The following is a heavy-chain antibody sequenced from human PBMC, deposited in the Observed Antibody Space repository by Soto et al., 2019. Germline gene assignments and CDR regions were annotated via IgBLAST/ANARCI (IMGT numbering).Heavy chain of an antibody. CDR3: ARGRSQAAGPEKPYNWSIYYFDY. J-gene: IGHJ4*02. CDR1: GYTFTSYA. Sequence: ASVKVSCKASGYTFTSYAMHWVRQAPGQRLEWMGWINAGNGNTKYSQKFQGRVTITRDTSASTAYMELSSLRSEDTAVYYCARGRSQAAGPEKPYNWSIYYFDYWGQGTLVTVSS. V-gene: IGHV1-3*01. CDR2: INAGNGNT. D-gene: IGHD1-1*01.